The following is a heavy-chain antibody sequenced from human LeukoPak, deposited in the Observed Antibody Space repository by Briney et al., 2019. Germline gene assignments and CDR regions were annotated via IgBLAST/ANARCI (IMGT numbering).Heavy chain of an antibody. J-gene: IGHJ4*02. CDR2: INPSGGST. D-gene: IGHD1-26*01. CDR3: ARERTGATNFDYFDY. Sequence: GASVKVSCKASGYIFTNYFLYWVRQAPGQGLEWMGLINPSGGSTSYAQKFQGRVTMTRDMSTSTVYMELSSLRSEDTAVYYCARERTGATNFDYFDYWGQGTLVTVSS. CDR1: GYIFTNYF. V-gene: IGHV1-46*01.